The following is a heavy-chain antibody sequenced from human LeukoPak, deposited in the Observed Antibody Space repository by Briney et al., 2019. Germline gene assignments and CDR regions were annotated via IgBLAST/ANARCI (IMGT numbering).Heavy chain of an antibody. Sequence: SETLSLTCTVSGDSTSNFYWNWIRQSPGKRLEWIGNIHYSGSSVYNPSLKSRGTISIDTSRRQFFLKLNSVTAADTAVYFCALAPNSNWFDFWGPGTLDTVSS. CDR3: ALAPNSNWFDF. D-gene: IGHD2-8*01. CDR2: IHYSGSS. CDR1: GDSTSNFY. V-gene: IGHV4-59*08. J-gene: IGHJ5*01.